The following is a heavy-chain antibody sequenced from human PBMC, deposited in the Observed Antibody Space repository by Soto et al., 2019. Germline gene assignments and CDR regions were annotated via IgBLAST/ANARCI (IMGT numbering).Heavy chain of an antibody. CDR2: IYYSGST. V-gene: IGHV4-31*03. Sequence: SETLSLTCTVSGGSISSGGYYWSWIRQHPGKGLEWIGYIYYSGSTYYNPSLKSRVTISVDTSKNQFSLKLSSVTAADTAVYYCARAPDCSSTSCYVYTWFDPWGQGTLVTVSS. CDR1: GGSISSGGYY. J-gene: IGHJ5*02. D-gene: IGHD2-2*01. CDR3: ARAPDCSSTSCYVYTWFDP.